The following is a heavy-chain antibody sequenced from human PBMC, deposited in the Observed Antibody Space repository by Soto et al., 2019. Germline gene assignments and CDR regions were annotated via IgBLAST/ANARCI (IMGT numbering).Heavy chain of an antibody. V-gene: IGHV1-69*01. J-gene: IGHJ4*02. CDR2: IIPIFGTA. CDR3: ARDSSDSSGYYDGY. D-gene: IGHD3-22*01. CDR1: GGTFSSYA. Sequence: QVQLVQSGAEVKKPGSSVKVSRKASGGTFSSYAISWVRQAPGQGLEWMGGIIPIFGTANYAQKFQGRVTITADESTSTAYMELSSLRSEDTAVYYCARDSSDSSGYYDGYWGQGTLVTVSS.